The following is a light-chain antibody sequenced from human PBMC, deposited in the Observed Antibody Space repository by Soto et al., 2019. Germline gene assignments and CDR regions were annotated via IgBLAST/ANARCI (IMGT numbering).Light chain of an antibody. J-gene: IGLJ1*01. CDR2: EVS. CDR3: SSLTTSFTYV. Sequence: QSALTQPASVSASPGQSVAISCTGTSRDVGAYNYISWYQQHPDKAPELLLSEVSNRPSGVSDRVSGFLARSTAFLTISGLQAEDEADYYCSSLTTSFTYVFGTGTKVTGL. CDR1: SRDVGAYNY. V-gene: IGLV2-14*01.